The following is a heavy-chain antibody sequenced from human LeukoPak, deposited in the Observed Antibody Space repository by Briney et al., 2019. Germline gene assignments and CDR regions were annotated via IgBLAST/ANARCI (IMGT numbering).Heavy chain of an antibody. V-gene: IGHV1-69*05. Sequence: SVKVSCKASGYTFTSYGISWARQAPGQGLEWMGGIIPIFGTANYAQKFQGRVTITTDESTSTAYMELSSLRSEDTAVYYCARGEGVDTAMVSNNYYYYYLDVWGKGTTVTVSS. D-gene: IGHD5-18*01. J-gene: IGHJ6*03. CDR2: IIPIFGTA. CDR1: GYTFTSYG. CDR3: ARGEGVDTAMVSNNYYYYYLDV.